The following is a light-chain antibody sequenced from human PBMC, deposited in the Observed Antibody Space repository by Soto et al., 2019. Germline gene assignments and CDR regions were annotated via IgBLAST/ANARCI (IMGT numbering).Light chain of an antibody. CDR2: SSS. CDR3: QKYNSFPPT. J-gene: IGKJ4*01. CDR1: QDISND. Sequence: DFQMTQSPSSLSASVGDRVTITCRASQDISNDVAWYQQKPGKPPNLLISSSSTLQSGVPSRFSGTGYGTDFTLTIANLPPDDVATYYCQKYNSFPPTFGGGTKVDI. V-gene: IGKV1-27*01.